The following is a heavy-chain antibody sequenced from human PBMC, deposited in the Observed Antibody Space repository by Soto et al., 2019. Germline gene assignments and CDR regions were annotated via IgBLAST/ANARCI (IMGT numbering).Heavy chain of an antibody. D-gene: IGHD6-19*01. Sequence: QVQLQESGPGLVEPSETLSLTCTVSGASISSYFWTWIRQPAGKGLDWIGRISTSGTINYNPSLKSRVTMSVDTSKNHFSLNLSSVTAADTAVYYCAREAGPDRWFDPWGQGTLVTVSS. J-gene: IGHJ5*02. V-gene: IGHV4-4*07. CDR2: ISTSGTI. CDR1: GASISSYF. CDR3: AREAGPDRWFDP.